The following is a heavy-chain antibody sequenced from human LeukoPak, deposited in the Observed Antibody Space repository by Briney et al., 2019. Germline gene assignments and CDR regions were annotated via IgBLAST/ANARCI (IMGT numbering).Heavy chain of an antibody. D-gene: IGHD3-3*01. CDR1: GYTFTSYY. CDR3: ARGRLLRFLEWLLTPAFDI. Sequence: ASVKVSCKASGYTFTSYYMHWVRQAPGQGLEWMGIINPSGGSTSYAQKFQGRVTMTRDTSTSTVYMELSSLRPEDTAVYYCARGRLLRFLEWLLTPAFDIWGQGTMVTVSS. V-gene: IGHV1-46*01. J-gene: IGHJ3*02. CDR2: INPSGGST.